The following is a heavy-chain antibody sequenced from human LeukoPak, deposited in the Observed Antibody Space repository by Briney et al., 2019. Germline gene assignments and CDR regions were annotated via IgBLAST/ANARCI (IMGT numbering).Heavy chain of an antibody. CDR1: GYTFTGYY. Sequence: GASVKVSCKASGYTFTGYYMHWVRQAPGQGLEWMGRINPNSGGTNYAQKFQGRVTMTRDTSISTAYTELSRLRSDDTAVYYCARSHLYDSSGYYGYWGQGTLVTVSS. CDR2: INPNSGGT. V-gene: IGHV1-2*06. D-gene: IGHD3-22*01. J-gene: IGHJ4*02. CDR3: ARSHLYDSSGYYGY.